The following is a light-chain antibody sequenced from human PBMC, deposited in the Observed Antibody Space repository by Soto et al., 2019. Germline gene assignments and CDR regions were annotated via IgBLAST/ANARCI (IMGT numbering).Light chain of an antibody. V-gene: IGKV3-20*01. Sequence: EIVLKQSPGTLSLSPGEGAALSCRASQSLSSNSLAWYQHKPGQAPRLLIYGASSKATGVPDRFYGTGSGTDFTLTISRLEPEDFAVYYCQQYSSSPQTFGQGTKVEIK. CDR1: QSLSSNS. CDR3: QQYSSSPQT. J-gene: IGKJ1*01. CDR2: GAS.